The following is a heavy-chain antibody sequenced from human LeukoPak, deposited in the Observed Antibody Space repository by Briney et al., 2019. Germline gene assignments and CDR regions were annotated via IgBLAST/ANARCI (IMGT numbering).Heavy chain of an antibody. D-gene: IGHD4-17*01. Sequence: PSETLSLTCTVSGGSISSYYWSWIRQPPGKGLEWIGYIYYSGSTNYNPSLKRRVTISVDTSKNQFSLKLSSVTAADTAVYYCARETVTTSFDYWGQGTLVTVSS. CDR3: ARETVTTSFDY. CDR2: IYYSGST. V-gene: IGHV4-59*01. J-gene: IGHJ4*02. CDR1: GGSISSYY.